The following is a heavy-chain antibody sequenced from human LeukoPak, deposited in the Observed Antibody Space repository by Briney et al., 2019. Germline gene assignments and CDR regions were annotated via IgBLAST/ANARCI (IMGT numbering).Heavy chain of an antibody. J-gene: IGHJ6*02. V-gene: IGHV4-61*02. CDR1: GGSIGSGSYY. D-gene: IGHD5-18*01. CDR2: IYTSGST. Sequence: SETLSLTCTVSGGSIGSGSYYWSWIRQPAGKGLEWIGRIYTSGSTNYNPSLKSRVTISVDTSKNQFSLKLSSVTAADTAVYYCARYRWGYSLKENYYYYYGMDVWGQGTTVTVSS. CDR3: ARYRWGYSLKENYYYYYGMDV.